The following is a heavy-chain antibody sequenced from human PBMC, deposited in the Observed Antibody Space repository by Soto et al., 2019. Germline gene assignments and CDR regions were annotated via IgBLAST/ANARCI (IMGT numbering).Heavy chain of an antibody. Sequence: QVQLVESGGGVVQPGRSLRLSCGASGFIFSKYGMHWVRQAPGKGLEWVAVISYDGSNKYYAESVKGRFIISRDKSENTLYLQMNSLRAEDTALYHCAKDLGSGKPYYYYAMDVW. V-gene: IGHV3-30*18. CDR2: ISYDGSNK. CDR3: AKDLGSGKPYYYYAMDV. J-gene: IGHJ6*01. CDR1: GFIFSKYG. D-gene: IGHD3-10*01.